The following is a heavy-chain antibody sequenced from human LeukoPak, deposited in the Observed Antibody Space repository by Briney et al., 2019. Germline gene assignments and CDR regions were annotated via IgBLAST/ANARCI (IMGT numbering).Heavy chain of an antibody. CDR2: IRSKADSYAT. J-gene: IGHJ6*02. D-gene: IGHD3-10*01. V-gene: IGHV3-73*01. CDR1: GFTFSSYG. Sequence: GGSLRLSCAASGFTFSSYGMHWVRQASGKGLEWVGRIRSKADSYATAYGASVKGRFTISRDDSKNTAYLQMNSLKSEDTAVYYCTRLKGSGSSYDYFYSGMDVWGQGTTVTVSS. CDR3: TRLKGSGSSYDYFYSGMDV.